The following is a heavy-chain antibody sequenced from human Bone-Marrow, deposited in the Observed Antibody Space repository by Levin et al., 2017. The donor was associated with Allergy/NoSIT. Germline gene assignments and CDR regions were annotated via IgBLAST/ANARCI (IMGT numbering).Heavy chain of an antibody. CDR3: ARDGSTGGSGTWYDAFDI. D-gene: IGHD3-16*01. CDR1: GFTFSGYW. CDR2: IKRDESEK. Sequence: PGGSMRLSCAASGFTFSGYWMTWVRQAPGKGLEWVANIKRDESEKHYGDSVKGRFTISRDNAKNSLHLQMNSLRTEATAVYYCARDGSTGGSGTWYDAFDIWGQGTVVTVSS. J-gene: IGHJ3*02. V-gene: IGHV3-7*04.